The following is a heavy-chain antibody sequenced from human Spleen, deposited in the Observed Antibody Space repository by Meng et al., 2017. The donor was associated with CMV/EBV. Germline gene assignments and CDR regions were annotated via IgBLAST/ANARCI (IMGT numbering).Heavy chain of an antibody. Sequence: FSSYRMNWVRQAPGKGLEWVSSISSSSSYTYYADSVEGRFTISRDNAKNSLYLQMNSLRAEDTAVYYCARGESYCSSTSCSYNWFDPWGQGTLVTVSS. CDR3: ARGESYCSSTSCSYNWFDP. D-gene: IGHD2-2*01. V-gene: IGHV3-21*01. CDR1: FSSYR. J-gene: IGHJ5*02. CDR2: ISSSSSYT.